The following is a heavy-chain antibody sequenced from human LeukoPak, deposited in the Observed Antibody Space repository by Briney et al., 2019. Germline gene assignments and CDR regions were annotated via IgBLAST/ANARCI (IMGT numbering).Heavy chain of an antibody. CDR3: AKGGHYLFDY. J-gene: IGHJ4*02. D-gene: IGHD3-10*01. CDR2: MSNEGNYK. Sequence: GGSLRLSYEGSGFTFSRHGMHWVRQAPGKGLEWVAVMSNEGNYKYYGDSVKGRFAISRDNFKNTTYLQMNYLRPEDTAVYFCAKGGHYLFDYWGQGALVTVSS. V-gene: IGHV3-30*18. CDR1: GFTFSRHG.